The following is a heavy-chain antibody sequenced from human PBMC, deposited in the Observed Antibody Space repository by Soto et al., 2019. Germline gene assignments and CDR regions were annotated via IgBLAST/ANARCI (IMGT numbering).Heavy chain of an antibody. D-gene: IGHD3-3*01. J-gene: IGHJ6*03. CDR2: IYYSGST. CDR3: ARGVNDFWIGRDYVDV. CDR1: GGSISSYY. V-gene: IGHV4-59*01. Sequence: SETLSLTCTVSGGSISSYYWSWIRQPPGKGLEWIGYIYYSGSTNYNPSLKSRVTISVDTSKNQFSLKLSSVTAADTAVYYCARGVNDFWIGRDYVDVWGKGTTVTVSS.